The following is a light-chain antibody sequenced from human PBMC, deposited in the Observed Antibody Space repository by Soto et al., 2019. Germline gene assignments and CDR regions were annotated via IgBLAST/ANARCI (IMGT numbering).Light chain of an antibody. CDR3: QQYYSTPLT. V-gene: IGKV4-1*01. CDR1: QSVFYSSSNKNY. CDR2: WAS. Sequence: DIVMTQSPDSLAVSLGERXTIDCKSSQSVFYSSSNKNYLAWYQQKPGQPPKLLISWASTRESGVPDRFSGSGSGTDFTLTISSLQAEDVAVYYCQQYYSTPLTFGPGTKVDIK. J-gene: IGKJ3*01.